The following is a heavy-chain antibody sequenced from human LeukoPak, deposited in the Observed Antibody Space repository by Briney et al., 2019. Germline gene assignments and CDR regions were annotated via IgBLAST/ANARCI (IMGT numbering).Heavy chain of an antibody. D-gene: IGHD3-10*01. Sequence: GGSLRPSCAASEFTFSDYQMNRIRQAPGKGLEWVSYISSSGTVIYYADSVKGRFTISRDNAKNSLYLQMNSLRAEGTAVYYCARGRYYYGSWYMDVWGQGTTVTVSS. V-gene: IGHV3-11*01. CDR1: EFTFSDYQ. CDR2: ISSSGTVI. J-gene: IGHJ6*02. CDR3: ARGRYYYGSWYMDV.